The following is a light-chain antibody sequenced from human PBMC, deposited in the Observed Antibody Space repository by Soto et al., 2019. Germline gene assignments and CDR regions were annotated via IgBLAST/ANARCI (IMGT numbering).Light chain of an antibody. CDR1: QSVSSN. CDR2: GAS. V-gene: IGKV3-15*01. Sequence: EIVMTQSPVTLSVSPGERVTLSCRASQSVSSNLAWYQQKPGQAPRLLIYGASTRATGLPARFSGSGSGTEFTLTISTLQSEDFAVYFCQQYIYWPYTFGQGTKLEIK. CDR3: QQYIYWPYT. J-gene: IGKJ2*01.